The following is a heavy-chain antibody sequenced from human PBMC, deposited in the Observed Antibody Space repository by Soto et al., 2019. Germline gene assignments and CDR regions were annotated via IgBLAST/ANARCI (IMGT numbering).Heavy chain of an antibody. D-gene: IGHD3-10*01. V-gene: IGHV1-3*01. CDR1: GYTFTSYA. CDR3: ARVVRSSIDN. J-gene: IGHJ4*02. Sequence: QVQLVQSGAEVKTPGASVNVSCRASGYTFTSYAIHWLRQAPGQGLEWMGWINAGNGDAKYSENFQGRVTVSRDTFASTLYMELNILRPADTAVYYCARVVRSSIDNWGQGTLVTVSS. CDR2: INAGNGDA.